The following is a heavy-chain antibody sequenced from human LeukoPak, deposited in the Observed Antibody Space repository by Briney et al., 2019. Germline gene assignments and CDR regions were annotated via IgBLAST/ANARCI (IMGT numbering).Heavy chain of an antibody. CDR2: IIPMLGSE. CDR3: ARIGAGGGDGLQSYNYGLDV. V-gene: IGHV1-69*04. D-gene: IGHD3-16*01. J-gene: IGHJ6*02. Sequence: SVKVSCKASGGSFSSFGVAWVRQAPGQGLEWMGRIIPMLGSEDYAQKFQGRVTITADKSASTVYMDLSSLRSKDTAIYYCARIGAGGGDGLQSYNYGLDVWGLGTTVTVSS. CDR1: GGSFSSFG.